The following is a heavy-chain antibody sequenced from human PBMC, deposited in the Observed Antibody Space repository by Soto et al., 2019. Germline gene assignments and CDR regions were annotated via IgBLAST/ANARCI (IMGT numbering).Heavy chain of an antibody. CDR2: ISSDGSNK. J-gene: IGHJ4*02. CDR1: GFTFSSHA. Sequence: QVQLVESGGGVVQPGRSLRLSCAVSGFTFSSHAMHWVRQAPGKGLEWVTLISSDGSNKYYADSVKGRFTTSRDNSKNTIYLPMNRLRVEDTAVYYCARDDEGGSDCDLGYWGQGALVTVSS. D-gene: IGHD1-26*01. CDR3: ARDDEGGSDCDLGY. V-gene: IGHV3-30-3*01.